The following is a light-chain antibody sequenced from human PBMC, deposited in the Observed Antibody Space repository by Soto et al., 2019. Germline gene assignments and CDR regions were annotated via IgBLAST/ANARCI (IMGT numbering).Light chain of an antibody. CDR1: SSNIGGNT. V-gene: IGLV1-44*01. CDR3: AAWDDSLNDVV. J-gene: IGLJ2*01. Sequence: QSALTQPPSASGTPGQRVTISCSGSSSNIGGNTVNWYQQLPGTAPKLLIYSNNQRPSGVPDRFSGSKSGTSASLAISGLQSEDEADYYCAAWDDSLNDVVFGGGTKLTVL. CDR2: SNN.